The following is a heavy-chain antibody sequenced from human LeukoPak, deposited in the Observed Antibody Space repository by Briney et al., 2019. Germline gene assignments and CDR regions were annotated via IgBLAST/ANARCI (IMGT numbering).Heavy chain of an antibody. CDR3: ARHVGGYNGETFFGDWYFDL. D-gene: IGHD5-18*01. CDR1: GDSINAYY. CDR2: FYSTGSS. J-gene: IGHJ2*01. V-gene: IGHV4-59*08. Sequence: SQTLSLTCTVTGDSINAYYWSWVRQPPGMGLEWIGYFYSTGSSNYNPSLKSRVTMSKDTSKNQFSLKLTSVSAADTAIYYCARHVGGYNGETFFGDWYFDLWGRGTLVAVSS.